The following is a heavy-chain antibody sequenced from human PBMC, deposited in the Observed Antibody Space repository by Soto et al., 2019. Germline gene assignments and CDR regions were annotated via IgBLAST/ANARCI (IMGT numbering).Heavy chain of an antibody. J-gene: IGHJ5*02. V-gene: IGHV4-39*01. CDR1: GGSISGSPYY. Sequence: SETLSLTCTVSGGSISGSPYYWGWIRQPPGKGLELIGTIYYSGSTYYNPSLKSRVTISVDTSKNQFSLKLSSVTAADTAVYYCASYYPYYYDSSGYPHNWFDPWGQGTLVTVSS. D-gene: IGHD3-22*01. CDR3: ASYYPYYYDSSGYPHNWFDP. CDR2: IYYSGST.